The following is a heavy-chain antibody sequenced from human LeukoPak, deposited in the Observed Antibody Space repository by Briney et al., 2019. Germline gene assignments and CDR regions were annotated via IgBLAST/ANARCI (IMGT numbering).Heavy chain of an antibody. CDR1: GGTFSSYA. J-gene: IGHJ4*02. D-gene: IGHD4-11*01. CDR3: ASQPMTTVTTLGY. Sequence: SVKVSCKASGGTFSSYAISWVRQAPGQGLEWMGGIIPIFGTANYAQKFQGRVTITADKSTSTAYMELSSLRSEDTAVYYCASQPMTTVTTLGYWGQGTLVTVSS. CDR2: IIPIFGTA. V-gene: IGHV1-69*06.